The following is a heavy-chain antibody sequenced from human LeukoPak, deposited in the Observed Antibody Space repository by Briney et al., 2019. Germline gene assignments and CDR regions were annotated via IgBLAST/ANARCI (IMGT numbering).Heavy chain of an antibody. CDR2: IYYSGST. D-gene: IGHD5-18*01. Sequence: SETLSLTCTVSGGSISSYYWSWIRQPPGKGLEWIRYIYYSGSTNYNPSLKCRVTISVDTSKNQFSLKLSSVTAADTAVYYCARGWGSGSYGPPDYWGQGTLVTVSS. V-gene: IGHV4-59*01. J-gene: IGHJ4*02. CDR3: ARGWGSGSYGPPDY. CDR1: GGSISSYY.